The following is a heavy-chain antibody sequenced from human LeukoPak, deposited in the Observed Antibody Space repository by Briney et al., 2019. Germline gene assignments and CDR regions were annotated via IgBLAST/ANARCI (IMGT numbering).Heavy chain of an antibody. CDR2: IIPIFGTA. D-gene: IGHD4-17*01. V-gene: IGHV1-69*05. J-gene: IGHJ4*02. CDR3: ARFYGDYVDSYYLDF. Sequence: GASVKVSFKASGGTFSSYAISWVRHAPGQGLEWMGGIIPIFGTANYAQKFQGRVTITTDESTSTAYMELSSLRSDDTSVYYYARFYGDYVDSYYLDFWRRGTMVSVSS. CDR1: GGTFSSYA.